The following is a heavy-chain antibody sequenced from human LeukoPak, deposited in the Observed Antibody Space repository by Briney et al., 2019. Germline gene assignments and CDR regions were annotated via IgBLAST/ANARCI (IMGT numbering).Heavy chain of an antibody. D-gene: IGHD2-21*02. CDR3: ARQDCGGDCYDLPRWPVGSYYFDY. J-gene: IGHJ4*02. CDR2: IYYSVST. V-gene: IGHV4-39*01. CDR1: GGSISSTSYF. Sequence: PSETLSLTCTVSGGSISSTSYFWGWIRQPPGKEPQWIGSIYYSVSTYYNPSLKSRVTISVDTSKNQFSLKLSSVTAADTAVYYCARQDCGGDCYDLPRWPVGSYYFDYWGQGTLVTVSS.